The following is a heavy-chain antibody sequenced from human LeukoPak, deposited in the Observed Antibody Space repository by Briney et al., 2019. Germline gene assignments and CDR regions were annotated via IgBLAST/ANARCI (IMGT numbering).Heavy chain of an antibody. CDR1: GGSISSSSYY. D-gene: IGHD1-26*01. V-gene: IGHV4-39*01. Sequence: PSETLSLTCTVSGGSISSSSYYWGWIRQPPGKGLEWLGSIYYSGSTYYNPSLKSRVTISVDTSKNQFSLKLSSVTAADTAEYCCARQELIRIDYWGEGTLVTVS. CDR2: IYYSGST. J-gene: IGHJ4*02. CDR3: ARQELIRIDY.